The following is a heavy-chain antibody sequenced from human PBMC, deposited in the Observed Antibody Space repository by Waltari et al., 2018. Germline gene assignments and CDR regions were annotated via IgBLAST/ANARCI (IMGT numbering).Heavy chain of an antibody. CDR2: IYYSGST. D-gene: IGHD3-3*01. Sequence: QVQLQESGPGLVKPSETLSLTCTVSGGSISSFFWSWMRQAPGKGLEWIGWIYYSGSTNYNPSPKSRVTMSIDTSKDQFSLKLTSVAAADTAVYYCVRDLWVGAPSGEGYYYGMDVWGQGTTVTVSS. V-gene: IGHV4-59*01. J-gene: IGHJ6*02. CDR1: GGSISSFF. CDR3: VRDLWVGAPSGEGYYYGMDV.